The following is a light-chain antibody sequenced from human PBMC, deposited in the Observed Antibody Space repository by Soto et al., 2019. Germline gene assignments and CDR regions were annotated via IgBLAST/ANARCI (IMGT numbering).Light chain of an antibody. CDR1: ESVSTY. CDR2: DTS. CDR3: QQRSRWPLT. Sequence: EVVLAQSPATLSFSPLDRAALSCTANESVSTYLAWYQQKPGQSPRLLIYDTSKRATGIPARFSGSGSGTDFTLTIVSLEPEDFVFYYCQQRSRWPLTFGGGTKVDIK. J-gene: IGKJ4*01. V-gene: IGKV3-11*01.